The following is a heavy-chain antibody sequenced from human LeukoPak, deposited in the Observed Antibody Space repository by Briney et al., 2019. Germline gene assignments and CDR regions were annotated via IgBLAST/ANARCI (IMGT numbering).Heavy chain of an antibody. V-gene: IGHV3-74*01. Sequence: GGSLRLSCAASGLTFSSYWMHWVRQAPGKGLVWVSRINSDGSSTSYADSVKGRFTISRDNAKNTLYLQMNSLRAEDTAVYYCARDRIQLWADYFDYWGQGTLVTVSS. D-gene: IGHD5-18*01. CDR1: GLTFSSYW. J-gene: IGHJ4*02. CDR3: ARDRIQLWADYFDY. CDR2: INSDGSST.